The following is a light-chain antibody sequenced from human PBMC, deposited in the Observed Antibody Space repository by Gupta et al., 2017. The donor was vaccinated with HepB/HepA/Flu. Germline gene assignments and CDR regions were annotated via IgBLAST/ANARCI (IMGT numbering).Light chain of an antibody. V-gene: IGKV3-15*01. CDR2: GAS. Sequence: EIVMKQTTETLSVSPGERATLSCRASQSVSSNLAWYQQKPGQAPRLLIYGASTRATGIPARFSGSGSGTEFTLTISSLQSEDFAVYYCQQYNNWPYTFGQGTKLEIK. CDR3: QQYNNWPYT. J-gene: IGKJ2*01. CDR1: QSVSSN.